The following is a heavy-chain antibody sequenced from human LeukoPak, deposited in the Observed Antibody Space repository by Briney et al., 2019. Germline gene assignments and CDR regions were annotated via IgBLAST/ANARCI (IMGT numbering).Heavy chain of an antibody. V-gene: IGHV3-48*04. CDR3: AKDIRPYGSGSYYTWDY. Sequence: GGSLRLSCTASGFTFSSYSMNWVRQAPGKGLEWVSYISSSGSTIYYADSVKGRFTISRDNAKNSLYLQMNSLRAEDTALYYCAKDIRPYGSGSYYTWDYWGQGTLVTVSS. D-gene: IGHD3-10*01. CDR1: GFTFSSYS. J-gene: IGHJ4*02. CDR2: ISSSGSTI.